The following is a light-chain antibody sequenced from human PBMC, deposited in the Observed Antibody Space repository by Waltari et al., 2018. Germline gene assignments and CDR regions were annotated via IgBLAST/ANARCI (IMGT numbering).Light chain of an antibody. J-gene: IGKJ1*01. CDR3: HSPGT. Sequence: ENVLTQSPGTLSLSPGERAILSCRASQSVGSSYLAWYQPKPGQAPRLLIYGASSRATGIPDRFSGSGSGTDFTLTISRLEPEDFAVYYCHSPGTFGQGTKVEI. CDR1: QSVGSSY. CDR2: GAS. V-gene: IGKV3-20*01.